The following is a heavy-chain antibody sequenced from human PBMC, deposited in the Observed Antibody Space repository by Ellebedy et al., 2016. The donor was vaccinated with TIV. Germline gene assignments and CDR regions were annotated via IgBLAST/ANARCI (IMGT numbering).Heavy chain of an antibody. V-gene: IGHV3-30-3*01. J-gene: IGHJ4*02. D-gene: IGHD3-9*01. CDR2: ISYDGSNK. CDR1: GFTFSSYA. Sequence: GESLKISXAASGFTFSSYAMHWVRQAPGKGLEWVAVISYDGSNKYYADSVKGRFTISRDNSKNTLYLQMNSLRAEDTAVYYCARDEVDWLFNSAGFDYWGQGTLVTVSS. CDR3: ARDEVDWLFNSAGFDY.